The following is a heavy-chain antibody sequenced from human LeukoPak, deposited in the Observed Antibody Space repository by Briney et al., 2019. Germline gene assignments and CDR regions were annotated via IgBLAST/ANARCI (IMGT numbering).Heavy chain of an antibody. Sequence: SVKVSCKASGGTFSSYAISWVRQAPGQGLEWMGGIIPIFGTANYAQKFQGRVTITADESTSTAYMELSSLRVEDTAIYYCAKDLRPDGVDNFDHWGQGILVTVSS. D-gene: IGHD2-8*01. J-gene: IGHJ4*02. V-gene: IGHV1-69*13. CDR3: AKDLRPDGVDNFDH. CDR1: GGTFSSYA. CDR2: IIPIFGTA.